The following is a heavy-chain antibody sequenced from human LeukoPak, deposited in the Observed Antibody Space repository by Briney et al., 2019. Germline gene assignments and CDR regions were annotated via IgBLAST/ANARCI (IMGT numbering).Heavy chain of an antibody. CDR1: GFTFRNAW. D-gene: IGHD2-2*01. Sequence: PGGSLRLSCAASGFTFRNAWMRWVRQAPGKGLEWVGRIRSKSDGGTTDYAAPVKGRFTISRDDSGNTLYLQMSSLRTEDTAVYYCTKSLDCSRTSCDSWGQGTLVTVSS. CDR3: TKSLDCSRTSCDS. CDR2: IRSKSDGGTT. J-gene: IGHJ5*01. V-gene: IGHV3-15*01.